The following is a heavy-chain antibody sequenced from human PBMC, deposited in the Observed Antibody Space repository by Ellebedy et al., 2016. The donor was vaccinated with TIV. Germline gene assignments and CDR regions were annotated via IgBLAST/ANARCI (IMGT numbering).Heavy chain of an antibody. CDR1: GFTFSSYA. J-gene: IGHJ4*02. V-gene: IGHV3-23*01. D-gene: IGHD6-19*01. CDR2: LSSSGGST. CDR3: AKEGYSSGWFG. Sequence: GESLKISCAASGFTFSSYAMSWVRQVPGKGLEWVSALSSSGGSTYYADSVKGRFTISRDNSKNTLYLQMNSLRAEDTAVYYCAKEGYSSGWFGWGQGTLVTVSS.